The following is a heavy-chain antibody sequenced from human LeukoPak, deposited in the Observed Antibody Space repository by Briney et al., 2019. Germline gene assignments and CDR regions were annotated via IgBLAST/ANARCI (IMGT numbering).Heavy chain of an antibody. CDR3: GISSEGVNWFDP. Sequence: ASVKVSCKASGYTFTSYGISWVRQAPGQVLEWMGWISAYNGNTNYAQKLQGRVTMTTDTSTSTAYMELRSLRSDDTAVYYCGISSEGVNWFDPWGQGTLVTVSS. CDR1: GYTFTSYG. J-gene: IGHJ5*02. CDR2: ISAYNGNT. D-gene: IGHD2-21*01. V-gene: IGHV1-18*01.